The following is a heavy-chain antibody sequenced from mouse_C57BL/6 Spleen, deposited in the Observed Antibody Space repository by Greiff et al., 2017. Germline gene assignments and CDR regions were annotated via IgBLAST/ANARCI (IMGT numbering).Heavy chain of an antibody. Sequence: EVQVVESGGGLVKPGGSLKLSCAASGFTFSDYGMHWVRQAPEKGLEWVAYISSGSSTIYYADTVKGRFTISRDNAKNTLFLQMTSLRSEDTAMYYCARRIYYYGSSYYAMDYWGQGTSVTVSS. J-gene: IGHJ4*01. CDR1: GFTFSDYG. V-gene: IGHV5-17*01. CDR2: ISSGSSTI. CDR3: ARRIYYYGSSYYAMDY. D-gene: IGHD1-1*01.